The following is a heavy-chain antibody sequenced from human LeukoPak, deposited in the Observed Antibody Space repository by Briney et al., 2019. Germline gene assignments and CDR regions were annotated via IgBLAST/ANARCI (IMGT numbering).Heavy chain of an antibody. V-gene: IGHV3-7*01. CDR1: GFTFSNYW. J-gene: IGHJ4*02. CDR2: IKQDGSEK. Sequence: GGSLRLSCAATGFTFSNYWMNWVRPTPGKGLEWVAIIKQDGSEKYYVDSMKGRFTISRDNAKKLLYLQMNSLRAEDTAVYYCARGPLWSGYSPGYWGQGTLVTVSS. CDR3: ARGPLWSGYSPGY. D-gene: IGHD3-3*01.